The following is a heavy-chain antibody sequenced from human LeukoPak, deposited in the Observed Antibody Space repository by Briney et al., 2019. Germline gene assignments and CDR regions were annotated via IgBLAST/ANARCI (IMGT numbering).Heavy chain of an antibody. J-gene: IGHJ4*02. V-gene: IGHV3-7*05. CDR2: IDQSGGRN. D-gene: IGHD6-19*01. Sequence: GGSLRRSCAASGFTFSRFWMNWVRQAPGRGLEWVANIDQSGGRNNYVDSVKGRFTISRDNSKNTLYLQMNSLRAEDTAVYYCAKKHSRGIAVAGTGYFDYWGQGTLVTVSS. CDR1: GFTFSRFW. CDR3: AKKHSRGIAVAGTGYFDY.